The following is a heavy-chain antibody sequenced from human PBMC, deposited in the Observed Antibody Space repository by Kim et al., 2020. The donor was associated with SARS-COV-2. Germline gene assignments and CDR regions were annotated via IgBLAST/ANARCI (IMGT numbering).Heavy chain of an antibody. CDR2: INPNSGGT. Sequence: ASVKVSCKASGYTFTGYYMHWVRQAPGQGLEWMGRINPNSGGTNYAQKFQGRVTMTRDTSISTAYMELSRLRSDDTAVYYCARGGYWYSSSPCDYWGQGTLVTVSS. J-gene: IGHJ4*02. CDR3: ARGGYWYSSSPCDY. D-gene: IGHD6-6*01. CDR1: GYTFTGYY. V-gene: IGHV1-2*06.